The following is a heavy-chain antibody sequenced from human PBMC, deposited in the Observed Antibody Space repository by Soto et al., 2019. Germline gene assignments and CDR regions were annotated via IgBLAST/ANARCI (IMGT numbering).Heavy chain of an antibody. Sequence: SETLSLTCAVYGGSFSGFYWSWIRQPPGKGLEWIGEINHSGSTNYNPSLKSRVTISVDTSKNQFSLKLSSVTAADTAVYYCARAPYYDILTGYYRRRWFDPWGQGTLVTVSS. CDR3: ARAPYYDILTGYYRRRWFDP. CDR2: INHSGST. D-gene: IGHD3-9*01. CDR1: GGSFSGFY. V-gene: IGHV4-34*01. J-gene: IGHJ5*02.